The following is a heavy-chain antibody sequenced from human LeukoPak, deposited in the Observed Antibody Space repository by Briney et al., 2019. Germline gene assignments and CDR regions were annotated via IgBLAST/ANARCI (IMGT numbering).Heavy chain of an antibody. V-gene: IGHV3-53*01. CDR1: GLTVSSNY. Sequence: GGFLRLSCAASGLTVSSNYMSWVRQAPGKGLEWVSVIYSGGSTYYADSVKGRFTISRDNSKNTLYLQMNSLRAEDTAVYYCARLAVAGWTRAFDIWGQGTMVTVSS. D-gene: IGHD6-19*01. J-gene: IGHJ3*02. CDR2: IYSGGST. CDR3: ARLAVAGWTRAFDI.